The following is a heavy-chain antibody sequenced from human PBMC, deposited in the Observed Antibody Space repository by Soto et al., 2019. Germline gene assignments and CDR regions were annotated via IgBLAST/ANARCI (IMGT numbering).Heavy chain of an antibody. J-gene: IGHJ4*02. CDR1: GGTFSTYA. CDR2: IILMFGTA. V-gene: IGHV1-69*12. D-gene: IGHD5-18*01. Sequence: QVQMVQSGAEVKKPESSVKVSCKAPGGTFSTYAISWVRQAPGQGLEWMGGIILMFGTANYVQRFKDRVTITADESTNTVYMELSSLRSEDTAVYFCASGIQLWLRRINNGYSGWGQGTLVTVSS. CDR3: ASGIQLWLRRINNGYSG.